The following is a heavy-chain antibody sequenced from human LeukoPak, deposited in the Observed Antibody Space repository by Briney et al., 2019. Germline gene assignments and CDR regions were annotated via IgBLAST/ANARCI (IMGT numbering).Heavy chain of an antibody. J-gene: IGHJ4*02. V-gene: IGHV3-13*01. CDR3: VRSFYGDHPY. CDR1: GFTLSTYD. Sequence: GGSLRLSCAASGFTLSTYDMHWVRQGPGEGLEWVAAVGTSGHTFYPDSVKGQFTISRENARNSVYLQMNSLRAGDTAVYYCVRSFYGDHPYWGQGTLVTVSS. CDR2: VGTSGHT. D-gene: IGHD4-17*01.